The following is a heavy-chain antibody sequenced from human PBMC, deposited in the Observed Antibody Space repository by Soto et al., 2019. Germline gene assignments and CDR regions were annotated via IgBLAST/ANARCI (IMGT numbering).Heavy chain of an antibody. CDR2: ISGSGSSI. CDR3: AKDRLGGTTHYFDY. V-gene: IGHV3-23*01. CDR1: GFTFSSYA. D-gene: IGHD1-26*01. Sequence: EVQLLESGGGLVQPGGSLRLSCAASGFTFSSYAMSWVRQAPGKGLEWDSTISGSGSSIYYADSVKGRFTISRDNSKNTLYLQMNSLRAEDTAIYYCAKDRLGGTTHYFDYWGQGTLVTVSS. J-gene: IGHJ4*02.